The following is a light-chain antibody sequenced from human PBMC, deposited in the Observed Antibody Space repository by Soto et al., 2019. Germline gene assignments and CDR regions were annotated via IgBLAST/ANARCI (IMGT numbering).Light chain of an antibody. V-gene: IGKV3-20*01. CDR3: PQYASSPLT. J-gene: IGKJ4*01. Sequence: EIVLTQSPGTLSLSSGERATLSCRASQSVRSNYLAWYQQKPGQAPRLLIYGASSRATGIPDRFGGSGSGTDFSLTLSRLEPEDFAVYYCPQYASSPLTFGGGTKVEIK. CDR1: QSVRSNY. CDR2: GAS.